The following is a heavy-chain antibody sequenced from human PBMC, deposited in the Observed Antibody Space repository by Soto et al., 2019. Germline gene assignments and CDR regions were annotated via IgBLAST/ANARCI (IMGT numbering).Heavy chain of an antibody. V-gene: IGHV1-18*04. J-gene: IGHJ5*02. CDR2: ISAYNGNT. CDR1: GYTFTSYG. Sequence: QVQLVQSGAEVKKPGASVKVSCKASGYTFTSYGISWVRQAPGQGLEWMGWISAYNGNTNYAQKLQGRVTMTTDASTSTAYLELRSLRSDDTAVYYCARDLRAYSPRSQGFDPWGQGTLVTVSS. D-gene: IGHD2-21*01. CDR3: ARDLRAYSPRSQGFDP.